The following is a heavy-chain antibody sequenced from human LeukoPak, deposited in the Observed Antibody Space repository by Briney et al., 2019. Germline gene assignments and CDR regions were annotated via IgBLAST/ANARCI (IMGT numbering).Heavy chain of an antibody. J-gene: IGHJ5*02. V-gene: IGHV3-30*03. CDR2: ISYDGSNK. Sequence: PGGSLRLSCAASGFTVSSNYMSWVRQAPGKGLEWVAVISYDGSNKYYADSVKGRFTISRDNSKNTLYLQMNSLRAEDTAVYYCARDLYGSGSYYGNNWFDPWGQGTLVTVSS. CDR1: GFTVSSNY. D-gene: IGHD3-10*01. CDR3: ARDLYGSGSYYGNNWFDP.